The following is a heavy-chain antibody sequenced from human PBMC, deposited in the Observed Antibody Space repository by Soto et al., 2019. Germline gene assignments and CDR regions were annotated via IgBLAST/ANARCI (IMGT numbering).Heavy chain of an antibody. J-gene: IGHJ6*02. D-gene: IGHD3-3*01. CDR2: IYHSGST. Sequence: PSETLSLTCAVSGYSISSGYYWGWIRQPPGKGLEWIGSIYHSGSTYYNPSLKSRVTISVDTSKNQFSLKLSSVTAADTAVYYCARELGSGHYYHYGMDVWGQGTKVTV. CDR1: GYSISSGYY. V-gene: IGHV4-38-2*02. CDR3: ARELGSGHYYHYGMDV.